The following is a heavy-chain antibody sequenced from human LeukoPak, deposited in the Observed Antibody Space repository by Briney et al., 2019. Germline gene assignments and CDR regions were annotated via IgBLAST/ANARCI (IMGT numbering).Heavy chain of an antibody. D-gene: IGHD6-6*01. J-gene: IGHJ5*02. V-gene: IGHV5-51*01. CDR1: GYIFTSYW. Sequence: GESLKISCQGSGYIFTSYWIAWVRQMPGKGLEWMGILYPGDSDTRYSPSFQGQVTISADKSISTAYLQWSSLKASDTAMYYCARQGTQYSSYWFDPWGQGTLVTVSS. CDR3: ARQGTQYSSYWFDP. CDR2: LYPGDSDT.